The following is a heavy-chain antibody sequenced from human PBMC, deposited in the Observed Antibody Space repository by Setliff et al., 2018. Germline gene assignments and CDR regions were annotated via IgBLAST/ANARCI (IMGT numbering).Heavy chain of an antibody. CDR1: GFTFSSYS. D-gene: IGHD3-22*01. V-gene: IGHV3-21*01. CDR2: ISSSSSYI. J-gene: IGHJ4*02. CDR3: ARGGTDYYDSSGYPDY. Sequence: GGSLRLSCAASGFTFSSYSMNWVRQAPGKGLEWVSSISSSSSYIYYADSVKGRFTISRDNAKNSLYLQMSSLRAEDTAVYYCARGGTDYYDSSGYPDYWGQGTLVTVSS.